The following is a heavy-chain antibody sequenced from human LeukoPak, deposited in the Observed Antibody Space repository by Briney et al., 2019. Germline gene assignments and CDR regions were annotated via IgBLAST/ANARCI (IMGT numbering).Heavy chain of an antibody. Sequence: ASVKVSCKASGYTFTGHYMHWVRQAPGQGPEWMGWINLNSGGTNYAQKFQGRVTMTRDTSITTAYMEMSRLRSDDTALYYCARSPHILTGENFDYWGQGTLVTVSS. J-gene: IGHJ4*02. CDR2: INLNSGGT. D-gene: IGHD3-9*01. CDR1: GYTFTGHY. V-gene: IGHV1-2*02. CDR3: ARSPHILTGENFDY.